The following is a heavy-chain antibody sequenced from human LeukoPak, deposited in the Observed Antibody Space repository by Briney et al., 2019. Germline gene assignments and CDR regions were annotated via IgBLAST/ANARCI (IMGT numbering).Heavy chain of an antibody. CDR2: IYYSGGT. J-gene: IGHJ4*02. CDR1: GGSISSGDYY. CDR3: AREIGYCSSTSCYHVDY. Sequence: PSETLSLTCTVSGGSISSGDYYWSWIRQPPGKGLEWIGYIYYSGGTYYNPSLKSRVTISVDTSKNQFSLKLSSVTAADTAVYYCAREIGYCSSTSCYHVDYWGQGTLVTVSS. D-gene: IGHD2-2*01. V-gene: IGHV4-30-4*01.